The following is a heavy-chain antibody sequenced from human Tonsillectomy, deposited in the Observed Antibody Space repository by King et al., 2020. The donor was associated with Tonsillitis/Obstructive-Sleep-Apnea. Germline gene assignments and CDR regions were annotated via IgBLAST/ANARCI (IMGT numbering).Heavy chain of an antibody. J-gene: IGHJ3*02. D-gene: IGHD2-2*01. CDR2: INTDTGNP. CDR3: ARKGIAVVSSRGAFDI. Sequence: VQLVQSGSELRKPGASVKVSCKASGYSFNNYAMNWVRQAPGQGPEWMGWINTDTGNPTYAQGFTGRFVFSLDTSISTAYLQISSLKAEDTAVYYCARKGIAVVSSRGAFDIWSQGTMVTVSS. CDR1: GYSFNNYA. V-gene: IGHV7-4-1*02.